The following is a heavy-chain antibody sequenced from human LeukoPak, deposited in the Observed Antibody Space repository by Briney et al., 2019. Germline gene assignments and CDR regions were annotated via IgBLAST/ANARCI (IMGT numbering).Heavy chain of an antibody. CDR2: IRSKANSYAT. V-gene: IGHV3-73*01. CDR3: RRHISNSVTTNAFDI. CDR1: GFTFSGSA. D-gene: IGHD4-17*01. J-gene: IGHJ3*02. Sequence: TGGSLRLSCAASGFTFSGSAMHWVRQASGKWLEWVGRIRSKANSYATAYAASVKGRFTISRDDSKNTAYLQMNSLKTEDTAVYYCRRHISNSVTTNAFDIWGQGTLVTVSS.